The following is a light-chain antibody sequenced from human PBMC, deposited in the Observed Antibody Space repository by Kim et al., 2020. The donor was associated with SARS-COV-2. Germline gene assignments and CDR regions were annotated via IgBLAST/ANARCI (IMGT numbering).Light chain of an antibody. CDR1: QSVSYRPENRDC. CDR2: SAS. V-gene: IGKV4-1*01. J-gene: IGKJ2*01. CDR3: QQYLGRPPYT. Sequence: DTVMTQSPDSLTVSLGETATINCKSSQSVSYRPENRDCLAWYQHKPGQPPKLLIYSASTREFGVPNRFTGSGSVTDFTLTISNLQAEDVAVYYGQQYLGRPPYTFGQGTKLEI.